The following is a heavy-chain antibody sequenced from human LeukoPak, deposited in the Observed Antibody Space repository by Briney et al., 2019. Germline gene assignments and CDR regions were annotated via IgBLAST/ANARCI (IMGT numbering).Heavy chain of an antibody. J-gene: IGHJ4*02. V-gene: IGHV3-9*01. Sequence: GRSLRLSCAASGFTFDDYAMHWVRQAPGKGLEWVSGISLNSGSIGYADSVKGRFTISRDNAKNSLYLQMNSLRAEDTALYYCAKDYYYDSSGPNFDYWGQGTLVTVSS. D-gene: IGHD3-22*01. CDR2: ISLNSGSI. CDR3: AKDYYYDSSGPNFDY. CDR1: GFTFDDYA.